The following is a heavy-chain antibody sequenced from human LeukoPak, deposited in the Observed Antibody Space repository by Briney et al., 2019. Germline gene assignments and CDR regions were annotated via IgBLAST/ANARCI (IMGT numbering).Heavy chain of an antibody. D-gene: IGHD5-18*01. Sequence: PGGSLRLSCAASGFTFSDYYMSWIRQAPGKGLEWVSYISSSGSTIYYADSVKGRFTISRDNAKNSLYLQMNSLRAEDTAVYYCARDDGPLIQLWQRYYYYGMDVWGKGTTVTVSS. CDR2: ISSSGSTI. J-gene: IGHJ6*04. CDR1: GFTFSDYY. V-gene: IGHV3-11*01. CDR3: ARDDGPLIQLWQRYYYYGMDV.